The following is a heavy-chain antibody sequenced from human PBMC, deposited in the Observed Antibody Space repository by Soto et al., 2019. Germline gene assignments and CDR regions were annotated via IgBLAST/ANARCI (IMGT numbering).Heavy chain of an antibody. CDR2: INHSGST. Sequence: SETLSLTCAVYGGSFSGYYWSWIRQPPGKGLEWIGEINHSGSTNYNPSLKSRVTISVDTSKNQFSLKLSSVTAADTAVYYCAGLERRSYYYYYMDVWGKGTTVTVSS. D-gene: IGHD1-1*01. V-gene: IGHV4-34*01. J-gene: IGHJ6*03. CDR1: GGSFSGYY. CDR3: AGLERRSYYYYYMDV.